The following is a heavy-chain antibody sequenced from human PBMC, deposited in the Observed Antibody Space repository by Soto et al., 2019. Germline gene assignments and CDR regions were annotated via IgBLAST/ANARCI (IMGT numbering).Heavy chain of an antibody. CDR1: GFSFSSYA. J-gene: IGHJ5*02. D-gene: IGHD1-26*01. Sequence: GGSLRLSCVASGFSFSSYAMNWVRQAPGKGLEWVSGVSGNGGNTYYADSVKGRFSISRDNSKNTLYLQLNSLRAEDTAIYYCAKDRMGASGWFDPWGQGTPVTVSS. V-gene: IGHV3-23*01. CDR2: VSGNGGNT. CDR3: AKDRMGASGWFDP.